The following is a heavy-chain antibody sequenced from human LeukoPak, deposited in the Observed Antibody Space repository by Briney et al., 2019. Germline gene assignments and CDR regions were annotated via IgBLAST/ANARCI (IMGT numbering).Heavy chain of an antibody. CDR1: GFTFSSYA. CDR3: ARDSADYGGNSGSY. J-gene: IGHJ4*02. Sequence: GGSLRLSCAASGFTFSSYAMSWVRQAPGKGLEWVSAISGSGGSTYYADSVKGRFTISRDNSKNTLYLQMNSLRAEDTAVYYCARDSADYGGNSGSYWGQGTLVTVSS. CDR2: ISGSGGST. D-gene: IGHD4-23*01. V-gene: IGHV3-23*01.